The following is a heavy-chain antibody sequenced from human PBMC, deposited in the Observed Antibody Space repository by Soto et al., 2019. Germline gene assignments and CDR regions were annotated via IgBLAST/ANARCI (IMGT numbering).Heavy chain of an antibody. D-gene: IGHD3-22*01. CDR3: ERVGAAIRDSSGSDGMDV. CDR1: GFTFSSYE. J-gene: IGHJ6*02. V-gene: IGHV3-48*03. CDR2: ISSSGSTI. Sequence: GGSLRLSCAASGFTFSSYEMNWVRQAPGKGLEWVSYISSSGSTIYYADSVKGRFTISRDNAKNSLYLQMNSLRAEDTAVYYCERVGAAIRDSSGSDGMDVWGQGTTVT.